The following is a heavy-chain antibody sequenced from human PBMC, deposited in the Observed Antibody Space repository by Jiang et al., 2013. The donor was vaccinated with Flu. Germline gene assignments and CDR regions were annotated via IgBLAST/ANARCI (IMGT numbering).Heavy chain of an antibody. CDR2: ISGYNGNT. D-gene: IGHD1-14*01. V-gene: IGHV1-18*04. CDR3: AREGFTTKILGDAFDI. CDR1: GYSFNSYG. J-gene: IGHJ3*02. Sequence: GAEVKKPGASVKVSCKTSGYSFNSYGITWVRQAPGQGLEWMGWISGYNGNTDYAQKFQGRVTMTTDTSTTTAYMELRGLRSDDTAVYYCAREGFTTKILGDAFDIWGQGTMVTVSS.